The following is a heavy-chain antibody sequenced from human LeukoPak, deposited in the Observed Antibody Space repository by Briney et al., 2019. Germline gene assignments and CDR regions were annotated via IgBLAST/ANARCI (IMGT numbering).Heavy chain of an antibody. D-gene: IGHD1-26*01. CDR2: IYYSGST. J-gene: IGHJ4*02. Sequence: SETLSLTCTVSGGSISIYYWSWIRQPPGKGLEWIGYIYYSGSTNYNPSLKSRVTISVDASKNQFSLKLSSVTAADTAVYYCARHNRGSYVGFDYWGQGTLVTVSS. CDR3: ARHNRGSYVGFDY. V-gene: IGHV4-59*08. CDR1: GGSISIYY.